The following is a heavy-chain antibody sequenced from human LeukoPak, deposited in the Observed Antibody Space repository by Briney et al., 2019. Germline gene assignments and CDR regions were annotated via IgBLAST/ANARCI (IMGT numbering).Heavy chain of an antibody. D-gene: IGHD3-10*01. V-gene: IGHV3-43D*04. Sequence: GGSLRLSGAASGFTFDDYAMHWVRQAPGKGLEWVSLISWDGGSTYYADSVKGRFTISRDNSKNSLYLQMNSLRAEDTALYYCAKGEGSGRGTYFDYWGQGTLVTVSS. J-gene: IGHJ4*02. CDR3: AKGEGSGRGTYFDY. CDR1: GFTFDDYA. CDR2: ISWDGGST.